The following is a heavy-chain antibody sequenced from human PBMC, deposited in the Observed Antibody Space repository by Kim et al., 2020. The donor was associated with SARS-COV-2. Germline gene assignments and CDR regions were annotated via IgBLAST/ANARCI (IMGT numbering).Heavy chain of an antibody. Sequence: SETLSLTCTVSGGSISSYYWSWIRQPPGKGLEWIGYIYYSGSTNYNPSLKSRVTISVDTSKNQFSLKLSSVTAADTAVYYCARGGVLAMGPVPFDYWGQGTLVTVSS. CDR1: GGSISSYY. D-gene: IGHD5-18*01. V-gene: IGHV4-59*01. CDR2: IYYSGST. CDR3: ARGGVLAMGPVPFDY. J-gene: IGHJ4*02.